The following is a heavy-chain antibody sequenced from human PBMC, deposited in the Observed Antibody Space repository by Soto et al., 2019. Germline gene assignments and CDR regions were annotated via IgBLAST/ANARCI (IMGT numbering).Heavy chain of an antibody. D-gene: IGHD3-10*01. CDR3: AKESLGRHFDFDY. Sequence: GGSLRLSCAASGFTFSSYALSWVRQAPGKGLEWVSGIDESGANTYYADSVKGRFTISRDNSRNTLYLETNSLRAEDTAVYHCAKESLGRHFDFDYWGQGT. J-gene: IGHJ4*02. CDR1: GFTFSSYA. V-gene: IGHV3-23*01. CDR2: IDESGANT.